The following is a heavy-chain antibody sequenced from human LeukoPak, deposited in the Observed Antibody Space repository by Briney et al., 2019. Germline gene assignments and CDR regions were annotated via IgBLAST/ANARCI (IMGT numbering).Heavy chain of an antibody. CDR1: GFTVSSNY. CDR2: IYSGGST. V-gene: IGHV3-53*01. CDR3: ARYSGWPRGYYFDY. Sequence: GGSLRLSCAASGFTVSSNYMSWVRQAPGKGLEWVSVIYSGGSTYYADSVKGRFTISRDNSKNTLYLQMNSLGAEDTAVYYCARYSGWPRGYYFDYWGQGTLVTVSS. D-gene: IGHD6-19*01. J-gene: IGHJ4*02.